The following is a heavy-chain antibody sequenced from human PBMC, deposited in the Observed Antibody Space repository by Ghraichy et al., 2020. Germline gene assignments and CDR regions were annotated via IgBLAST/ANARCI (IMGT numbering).Heavy chain of an antibody. CDR2: IYTSGST. Sequence: SETLSLTCNVSGASLRGFYWSWLRQPAGKGPEWIGRIYTSGSTNLNPSFKSRISMSIDTSKTAFSIKLRSLTAADTAVYYCARGAVGSADDSWGPGTLVIVSS. D-gene: IGHD2-15*01. V-gene: IGHV4-4*07. CDR3: ARGAVGSADDS. CDR1: GASLRGFY. J-gene: IGHJ4*02.